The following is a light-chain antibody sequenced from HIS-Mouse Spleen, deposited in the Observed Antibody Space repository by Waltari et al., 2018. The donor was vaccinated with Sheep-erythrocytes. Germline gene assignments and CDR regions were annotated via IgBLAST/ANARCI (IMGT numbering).Light chain of an antibody. Sequence: QSALTQPASVSGSPGQSITISCPGTSRDFGRYNLVSWYQQHPGKAPKPMIYEGSKRPSGVSNRFSGSKSGNTASLTISGLQAEDEADYYCCSYAGSYNHVFATGTKVTVL. CDR2: EGS. V-gene: IGLV2-23*01. CDR1: SRDFGRYNL. J-gene: IGLJ1*01. CDR3: CSYAGSYNHV.